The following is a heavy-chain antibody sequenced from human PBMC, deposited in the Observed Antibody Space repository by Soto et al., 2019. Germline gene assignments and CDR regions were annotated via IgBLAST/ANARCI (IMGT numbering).Heavy chain of an antibody. Sequence: QVQLQQWGAGLLKPSETLSLTCAVYGGSFSGYYWSWIRQPPGKGLEWIGEINHSGSTNYNPSLKGRVTISVDTSKNQFSLKLSSVTAADTAVYYCARGKWLLGGYYFDYWGQGTLVTVSS. J-gene: IGHJ4*02. D-gene: IGHD6-19*01. V-gene: IGHV4-34*01. CDR2: INHSGST. CDR3: ARGKWLLGGYYFDY. CDR1: GGSFSGYY.